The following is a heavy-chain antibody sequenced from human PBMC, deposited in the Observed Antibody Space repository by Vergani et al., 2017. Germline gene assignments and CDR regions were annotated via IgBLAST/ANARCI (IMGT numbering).Heavy chain of an antibody. CDR3: ARRAPDYYGSGSYYNAYYGMDV. Sequence: EVQLVQSGAEVKKPGESLKISCTGSGYSFTIYWIGWVRQMPGKGLEWMGIIYPGDSDTRYSPSFQGQVTISADKSISTAYLQWSSLKASDTAMYYCARRAPDYYGSGSYYNAYYGMDVWGQGTTVTVSS. CDR2: IYPGDSDT. V-gene: IGHV5-51*01. D-gene: IGHD3-10*01. CDR1: GYSFTIYW. J-gene: IGHJ6*02.